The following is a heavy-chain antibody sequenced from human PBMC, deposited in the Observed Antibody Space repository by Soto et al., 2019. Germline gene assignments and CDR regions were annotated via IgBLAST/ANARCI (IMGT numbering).Heavy chain of an antibody. J-gene: IGHJ5*02. CDR1: GASFSGYY. CDR3: VRGAYYDILAS. CDR2: INQSGST. Sequence: SETLSLTCGVQGASFSGYYWSWIRQTPGKGLEWIGEINQSGSTNYNPSLKSRVTISADTSKNQLSLKLNSVTAADTAVYYCVRGAYYDILASWGQGTLVTVSS. D-gene: IGHD3-9*01. V-gene: IGHV4-34*01.